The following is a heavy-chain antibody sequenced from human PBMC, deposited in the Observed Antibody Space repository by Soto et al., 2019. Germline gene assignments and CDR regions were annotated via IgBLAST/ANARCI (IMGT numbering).Heavy chain of an antibody. J-gene: IGHJ5*02. CDR2: TYYRSKWYN. CDR3: AREGLGYCSSTSCSRDNWFDP. D-gene: IGHD2-2*01. CDR1: WDSVSSNSAA. V-gene: IGHV6-1*01. Sequence: SQTLSLTCAISWDSVSSNSAAWNWIRQSPSRGLEWLGRTYYRSKWYNDYAVSVKSRITINPDTSKNQFSLQLNSVTPEETAVYYCAREGLGYCSSTSCSRDNWFDPWGQGTLVTV.